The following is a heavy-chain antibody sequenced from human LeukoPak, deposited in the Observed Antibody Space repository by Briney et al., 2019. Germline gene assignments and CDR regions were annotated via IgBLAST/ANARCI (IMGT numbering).Heavy chain of an antibody. CDR3: ARARSEIQLDGRDAFDI. Sequence: ASVKVSCKASRYTFTSYYMHWVRQAPGQGLEWMGLINPSGGSTSYAQKFQGRVTMTRDTSTSTVYMELSSLRSEDTAVYYCARARSEIQLDGRDAFDIWGQGTMVTVSS. D-gene: IGHD5-18*01. CDR2: INPSGGST. J-gene: IGHJ3*02. V-gene: IGHV1-46*01. CDR1: RYTFTSYY.